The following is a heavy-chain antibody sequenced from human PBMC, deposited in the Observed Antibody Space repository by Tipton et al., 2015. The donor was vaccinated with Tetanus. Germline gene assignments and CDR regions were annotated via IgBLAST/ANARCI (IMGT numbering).Heavy chain of an antibody. J-gene: IGHJ6*03. Sequence: TLSLTCSVSGDSIRSEDYYWGWTRQSPGKGLEWLGYIYYSGSTYNNPSLKSRVSISLDASKNQFSLSLNSVTAADSATYYCARLTCSSPSCYYYYYYYVDVWGTGTAVAVSS. CDR2: IYYSGST. CDR1: GDSIRSEDYY. D-gene: IGHD2-2*01. V-gene: IGHV4-30-4*01. CDR3: ARLTCSSPSCYYYYYYYVDV.